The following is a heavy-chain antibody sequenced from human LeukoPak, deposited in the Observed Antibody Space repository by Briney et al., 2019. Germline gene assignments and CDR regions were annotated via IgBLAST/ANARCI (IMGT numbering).Heavy chain of an antibody. V-gene: IGHV1-8*03. D-gene: IGHD5-24*01. J-gene: IGHJ6*03. CDR3: AREVSMTEMATIRGYYYYYYMDV. CDR2: MNPNSGNT. CDR1: GYTFTSYA. Sequence: ASVKVSCKASGYTFTSYAMNWVRQATGQGLEWMGWMNPNSGNTGYAQKFQGRVTITRNTSISTAYMELSSLRSEDTAVYYCAREVSMTEMATIRGYYYYYYMDVWGKGTTVTVSS.